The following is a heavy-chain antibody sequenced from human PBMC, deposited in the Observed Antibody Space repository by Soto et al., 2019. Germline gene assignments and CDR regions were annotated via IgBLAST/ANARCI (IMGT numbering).Heavy chain of an antibody. CDR2: ISYDGSNK. V-gene: IGHV3-30*04. J-gene: IGHJ3*02. Sequence: PGGSLRLSCAASGFTFKSNAMHWVRQAPGKGLEWVAVISYDGSNKHYTDSVKGRFTISRDNSKNTLYLQMTGLRPEDTAVYYCARVISWDSYAFDIWGQGTMVTVSS. D-gene: IGHD1-26*01. CDR3: ARVISWDSYAFDI. CDR1: GFTFKSNA.